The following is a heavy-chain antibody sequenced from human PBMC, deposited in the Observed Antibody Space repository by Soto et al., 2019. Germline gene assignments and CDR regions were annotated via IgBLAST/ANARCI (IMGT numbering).Heavy chain of an antibody. V-gene: IGHV2-26*01. CDR3: ARIREYNWFDP. Sequence: QVTLKESGPVLVKPTETLPLTCTVSGFSLSNARMGVSWIRQPPGKALEWLAHIFSNDEKSYSTSLKSRLTISKDTSKSQVVLTMTNMDPVDTATYYCARIREYNWFDPWGQGTLVTVSS. J-gene: IGHJ5*02. CDR1: GFSLSNARMG. CDR2: IFSNDEK.